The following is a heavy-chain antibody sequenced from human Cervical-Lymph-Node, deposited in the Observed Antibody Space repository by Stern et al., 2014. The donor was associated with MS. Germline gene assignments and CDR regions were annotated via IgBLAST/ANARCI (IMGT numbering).Heavy chain of an antibody. J-gene: IGHJ5*02. CDR1: GGSISSGSYY. CDR2: IYTSGST. Sequence: VQLVESGPGLVKPSQTLSLTCTVSGGSISSGSYYWSWIRQPAGKGLEXIGRIYTSGSTNYNPSLKSRVTISVDTSTKQFSLKLSSVTAADTAVYYCARESDFWSGINWFDPWGQGTLVTVSS. D-gene: IGHD3-3*01. CDR3: ARESDFWSGINWFDP. V-gene: IGHV4-61*02.